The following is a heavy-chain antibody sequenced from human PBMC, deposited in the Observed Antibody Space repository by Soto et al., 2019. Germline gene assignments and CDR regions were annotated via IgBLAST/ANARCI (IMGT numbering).Heavy chain of an antibody. CDR2: IKSNTDGGTT. V-gene: IGHV3-15*07. D-gene: IGHD3-22*01. J-gene: IGHJ5*02. Sequence: GGSLRLSCAASGFTFSHVWMNWVRQAPGKGLEWVGRIKSNTDGGTTDYAAPVKGRFTISRDDSKNTLYLQMDSLKTEDTAVYYCTTDYYGVSGYNVTGSWGQGPLVTV. CDR1: GFTFSHVW. CDR3: TTDYYGVSGYNVTGS.